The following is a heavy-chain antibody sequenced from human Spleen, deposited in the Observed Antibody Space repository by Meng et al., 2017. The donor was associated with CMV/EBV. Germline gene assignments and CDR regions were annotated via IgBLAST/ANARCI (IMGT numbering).Heavy chain of an antibody. D-gene: IGHD3-3*01. J-gene: IGHJ3*02. Sequence: ASVKVSCKASGYTFADYYIHWVRQAPGHGLEWMGWISPNSGGTNYAQKFQGRVTMTRDTAISAAYVELSSLRSDDTAVYYCARDRYITTWDYDAFAIWGQGTLVTVSS. V-gene: IGHV1-2*02. CDR2: ISPNSGGT. CDR3: ARDRYITTWDYDAFAI. CDR1: GYTFADYY.